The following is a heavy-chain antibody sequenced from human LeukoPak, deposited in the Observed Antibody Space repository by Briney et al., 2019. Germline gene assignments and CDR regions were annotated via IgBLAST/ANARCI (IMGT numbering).Heavy chain of an antibody. V-gene: IGHV4-38-2*02. J-gene: IGHJ4*02. Sequence: SETLSLTCTVSGYSISSGYYWGWIRQTPGKGLEWIGYIYHGGRTDYNPSLKSRVTISVDTSKNQFSLKLSSVTAADTAVYYCARHDRKQWLAPRGFDYWGQGTLVTVSS. CDR2: IYHGGRT. CDR3: ARHDRKQWLAPRGFDY. CDR1: GYSISSGYY. D-gene: IGHD6-19*01.